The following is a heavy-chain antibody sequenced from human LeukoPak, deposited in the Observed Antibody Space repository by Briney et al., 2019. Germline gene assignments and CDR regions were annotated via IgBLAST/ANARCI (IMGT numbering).Heavy chain of an antibody. CDR3: AELGITMIGGV. D-gene: IGHD3-10*02. Sequence: GGSLRLSCAASGFSFSSQWMSWVRQAPGKGLEWVAIVNQGGTGKYYVDSVKGRFTISRDNAKNSLYLQMNSLRAEDTAVYYCAELGITMIGGVWGKGTTVTVSS. CDR2: VNQGGTGK. J-gene: IGHJ6*04. CDR1: GFSFSSQW. V-gene: IGHV3-7*01.